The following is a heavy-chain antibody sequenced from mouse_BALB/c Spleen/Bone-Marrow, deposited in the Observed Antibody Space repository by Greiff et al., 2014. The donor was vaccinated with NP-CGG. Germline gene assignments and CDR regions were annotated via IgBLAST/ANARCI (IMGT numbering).Heavy chain of an antibody. V-gene: IGHV5-6-3*01. CDR1: GFTFSSYG. CDR2: INSNGGGT. CDR3: ARVSYYAMDY. Sequence: VQLKESGGGLVQPGGSLKLSCAASGFTFSSYGISWVRQTPDKRLELVATINSNGGGTYYPDSVKGRFTISRDNAKNTLYLQMSSLKSEDTAMYYCARVSYYAMDYWGQGTSVTVSS. J-gene: IGHJ4*01.